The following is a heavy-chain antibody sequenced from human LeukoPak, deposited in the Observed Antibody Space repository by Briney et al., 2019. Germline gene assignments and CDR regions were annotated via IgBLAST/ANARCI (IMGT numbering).Heavy chain of an antibody. Sequence: GGSLRLSCAVSGFTVSSNYMTWVRQAPGKGLEWVSVIYSGGGTYYADSVKGRFTISRDISKNTLYLQMNSLRAEDTAVYYCARQRPYCSGDSCSHFFDYWGQGTLVTVSS. CDR3: ARQRPYCSGDSCSHFFDY. CDR2: IYSGGGT. D-gene: IGHD2-15*01. J-gene: IGHJ4*02. CDR1: GFTVSSNY. V-gene: IGHV3-66*02.